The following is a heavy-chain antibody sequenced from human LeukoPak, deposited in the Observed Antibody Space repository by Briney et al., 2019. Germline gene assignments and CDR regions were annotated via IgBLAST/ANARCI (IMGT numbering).Heavy chain of an antibody. V-gene: IGHV4-61*02. CDR1: GGSISSGSYY. D-gene: IGHD2-15*01. CDR2: IYTSGST. J-gene: IGHJ6*03. Sequence: SQTLSLTCTVSGGSISSGSYYWSWIRQPAGKGLEWIGRIYTSGSTNYNPSLKSRVTISVDTSKNQFSLKLSSVTAADTAVYYCAREMREVVVATAVYYYYMDVWGKGTTVTVSS. CDR3: AREMREVVVATAVYYYYMDV.